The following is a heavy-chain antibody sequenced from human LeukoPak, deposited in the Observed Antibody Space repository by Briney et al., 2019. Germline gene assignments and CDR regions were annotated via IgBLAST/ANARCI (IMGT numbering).Heavy chain of an antibody. V-gene: IGHV4-59*01. CDR3: ARGRVSSSTWCSTYYYFFYMDF. D-gene: IGHD2-15*01. J-gene: IGHJ6*03. Sequence: SETLSLTCTVSDDSITMYYWTWIRQPPGKGLEWIGYVDHTGSTKFNPSLNGRVSISRDTSKNFFSLRLRSATAADTAVYFRARGRVSSSTWCSTYYYFFYMDFWGKGTTVTVSS. CDR2: VDHTGST. CDR1: DDSITMYY.